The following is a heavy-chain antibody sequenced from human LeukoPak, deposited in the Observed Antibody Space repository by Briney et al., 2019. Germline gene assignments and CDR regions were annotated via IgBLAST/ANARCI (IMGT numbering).Heavy chain of an antibody. Sequence: GGSLRLSCAASGFTFTGYWMHWVRQPPGKGLVWVSRITGDGSSTTYADSVKGRFTISRDNAKNTLYLQMISLRAEDTAVYYCARIETDSNGYSLGAFDIWGQGTMVTVSS. CDR2: ITGDGSST. V-gene: IGHV3-74*01. CDR3: ARIETDSNGYSLGAFDI. J-gene: IGHJ3*02. CDR1: GFTFTGYW. D-gene: IGHD3-22*01.